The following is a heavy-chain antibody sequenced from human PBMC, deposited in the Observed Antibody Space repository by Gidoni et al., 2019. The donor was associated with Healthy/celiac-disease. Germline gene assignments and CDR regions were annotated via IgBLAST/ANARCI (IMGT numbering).Heavy chain of an antibody. CDR1: GLTFSDYY. D-gene: IGHD1-26*01. Sequence: QVQLVESGGGLVKPGGSLRLSCAASGLTFSDYYLGWFRQAPGKGLGWVSYIRSSGSTIYYADSVKGRFTISRDNAKNSLYLQMNSLRAEDTAVYYCARGIVGATYYFDYWGQGTLVTVSS. V-gene: IGHV3-11*01. J-gene: IGHJ4*02. CDR2: IRSSGSTI. CDR3: ARGIVGATYYFDY.